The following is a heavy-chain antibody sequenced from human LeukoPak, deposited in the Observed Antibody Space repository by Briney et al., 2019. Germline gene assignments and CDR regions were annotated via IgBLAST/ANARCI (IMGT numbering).Heavy chain of an antibody. CDR3: ARLYGSGSYNFDY. V-gene: IGHV4-39*01. D-gene: IGHD3-10*01. Sequence: SETLSLTCTVSGGSISSSSYYWGWIRQPPGKGLEWIGNIYYSGSTYYNPSLKSRVTISVDTSKNQFSLKLSSVTAADTAVYYCARLYGSGSYNFDYWGQGTLVTVSS. CDR2: IYYSGST. CDR1: GGSISSSSYY. J-gene: IGHJ4*02.